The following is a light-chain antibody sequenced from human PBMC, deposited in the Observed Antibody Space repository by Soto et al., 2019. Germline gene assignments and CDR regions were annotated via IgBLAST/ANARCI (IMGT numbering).Light chain of an antibody. CDR1: QNINSH. CDR2: AAS. V-gene: IGKV1-39*01. CDR3: QQSHITTLFT. J-gene: IGKJ2*01. Sequence: DIQMTQSPSSLSASLGDRVTITCRASQNINSHLNWYQQKPGKAPKVLIYAASRLQSEVPSRFSGSGSGTEFTLTISSLEPEDFATYYCQQSHITTLFTFGKGTKLEIK.